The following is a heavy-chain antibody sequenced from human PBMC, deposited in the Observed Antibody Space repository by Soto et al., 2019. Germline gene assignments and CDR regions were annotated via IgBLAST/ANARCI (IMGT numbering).Heavy chain of an antibody. Sequence: SETLSLTCTVSGGSISSSSYYWGWIRQPPGKGLEWIGSIYYSGSTYYNPSLKSRVTISVDTSKNQFSLKLSSVTAADTAVYYCASSSSFLRYYYYYMDVWGKGTTVTVSS. J-gene: IGHJ6*03. CDR2: IYYSGST. D-gene: IGHD6-13*01. V-gene: IGHV4-39*01. CDR3: ASSSSFLRYYYYYMDV. CDR1: GGSISSSSYY.